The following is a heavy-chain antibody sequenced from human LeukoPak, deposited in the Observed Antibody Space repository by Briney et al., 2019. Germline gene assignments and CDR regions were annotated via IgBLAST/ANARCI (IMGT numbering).Heavy chain of an antibody. V-gene: IGHV4-34*01. Sequence: PSETLSLTCAVSGVSFDDYYWSWVRQTSGKGLEWIGEINHSGYTNDSPSLKSRVTLSIDTSRKQFSLNLRSVTVADTGIYYCTRMTAGHDYWGQGTNVTVSS. J-gene: IGHJ4*02. CDR1: GVSFDDYY. CDR2: INHSGYT. CDR3: TRMTAGHDY. D-gene: IGHD2-21*02.